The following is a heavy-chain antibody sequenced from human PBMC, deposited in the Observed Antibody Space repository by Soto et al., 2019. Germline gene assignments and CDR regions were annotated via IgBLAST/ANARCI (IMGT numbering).Heavy chain of an antibody. V-gene: IGHV3-49*04. D-gene: IGHD3-10*01. CDR1: GFTFSSYG. CDR3: TRDQPITP. CDR2: IRSKGSGGTS. Sequence: GGSLRLSCAASGFTFSSYGMHWVRQAPGKGLEWVGFIRSKGSGGTSEYAASVKGRFTFSRDDSKSIAYLQMNSLKIEDTAVYYCTRDQPITPWGQGTMVTVSS. J-gene: IGHJ3*01.